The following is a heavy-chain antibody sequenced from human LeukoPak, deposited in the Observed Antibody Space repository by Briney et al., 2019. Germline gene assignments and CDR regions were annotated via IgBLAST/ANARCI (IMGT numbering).Heavy chain of an antibody. J-gene: IGHJ4*02. Sequence: ASVKVSCKASGYTFTGFAISWVRQAPGQGLEWMGWISAYNGGTNYAQSVQGRVTMTTDTATSTVYMELRSLRTGDTAIYYCARFEDGSSWPWPGLDYWGQGTLVTVSS. CDR2: ISAYNGGT. CDR1: GYTFTGFA. CDR3: ARFEDGSSWPWPGLDY. D-gene: IGHD6-13*01. V-gene: IGHV1-18*01.